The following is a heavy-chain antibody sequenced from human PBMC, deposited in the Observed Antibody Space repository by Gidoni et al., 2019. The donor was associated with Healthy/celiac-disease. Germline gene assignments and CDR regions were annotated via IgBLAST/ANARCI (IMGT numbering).Heavy chain of an antibody. CDR1: GFTFSGSA. Sequence: LVESGGGLVQPGGSLKLSCAASGFTFSGSAMPWVRQASGKGLEWVGRIRSKANSYATAYAASVKGRFTISRDDSKNTAYLQMNSLKTEDTAVYYCTSRPVGATTVHYGMDVWGQGTTVTVSS. D-gene: IGHD1-26*01. CDR3: TSRPVGATTVHYGMDV. CDR2: IRSKANSYAT. V-gene: IGHV3-73*02. J-gene: IGHJ6*02.